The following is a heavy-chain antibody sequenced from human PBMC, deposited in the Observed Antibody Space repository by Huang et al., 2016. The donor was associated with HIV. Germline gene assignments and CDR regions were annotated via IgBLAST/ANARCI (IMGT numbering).Heavy chain of an antibody. J-gene: IGHJ4*02. CDR2: INWDKGGT. V-gene: IGHV1-2*02. D-gene: IGHD6-19*01. Sequence: HVQLVQSGAEVKKPGASVKVSCKASGYRLSDHYLHWVRRAPGQGLGWMGWINWDKGGTNYAQKFQDRGTMTRDTSLGTAYMELRRLTSADTGVYYCARGWSSSGWYGGYFDLWGQGALVSVSS. CDR1: GYRLSDHY. CDR3: ARGWSSSGWYGGYFDL.